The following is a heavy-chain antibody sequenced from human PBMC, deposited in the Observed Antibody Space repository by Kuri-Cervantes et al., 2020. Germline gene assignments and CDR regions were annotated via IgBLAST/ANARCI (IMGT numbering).Heavy chain of an antibody. D-gene: IGHD6-19*01. Sequence: GGSLRLSCAASGFTVSSNYMSWVRQAPGKGLEWVSVIYSGGSTYYADSVKGRFTISRDNAKNSLYLQMNSLRAEDTALYYCAKDVDLAVAGAFDIWGQGTMVTVSS. CDR2: IYSGGST. CDR1: GFTVSSNY. CDR3: AKDVDLAVAGAFDI. J-gene: IGHJ3*02. V-gene: IGHV3-53*05.